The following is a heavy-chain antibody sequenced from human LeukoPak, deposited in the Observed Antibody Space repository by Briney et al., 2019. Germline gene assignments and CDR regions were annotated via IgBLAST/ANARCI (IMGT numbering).Heavy chain of an antibody. V-gene: IGHV5-51*01. CDR1: GYRFTNYW. D-gene: IGHD2-2*01. CDR3: AREYAGYYFDY. CDR2: IYPGDSET. J-gene: IGHJ4*02. Sequence: GESLKISCKASGYRFTNYWIGWVRQMPGKGLEWMTIIYPGDSETRYSPSFQGQVTISADKSISTAYLQWSSLKASDTAMYYCAREYAGYYFDYWGQGTLVTVSS.